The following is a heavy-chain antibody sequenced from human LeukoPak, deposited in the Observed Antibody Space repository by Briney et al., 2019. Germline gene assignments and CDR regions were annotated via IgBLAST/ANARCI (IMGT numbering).Heavy chain of an antibody. CDR1: GFTFSNYG. CDR3: ARVPYR. J-gene: IGHJ5*02. CDR2: IWYDGSNK. V-gene: IGHV3-33*01. Sequence: QSGGSLRLSCAASGFTFSNYGMHWVRQAPGKGLEWVAVIWYDGSNKYYGDSVKGRFTISRDNAKNSLYLQMNSLRAEDTAVYYCARVPYRWGQGTLVTVSS.